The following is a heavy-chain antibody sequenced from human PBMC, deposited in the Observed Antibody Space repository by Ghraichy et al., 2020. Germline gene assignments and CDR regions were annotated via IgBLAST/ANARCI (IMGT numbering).Heavy chain of an antibody. Sequence: GGSLRLSCAASGFTFSTYWMSWVRQAPGKGLEWVANIKQDGSEKYYVDSVKGRFTISRDNAKNSVYLQMNSLRVEDTAIYYCARKGGAAVMIDPWGQGTLVTVSS. CDR3: ARKGGAAVMIDP. CDR1: GFTFSTYW. CDR2: IKQDGSEK. V-gene: IGHV3-7*01. J-gene: IGHJ5*02. D-gene: IGHD3-16*01.